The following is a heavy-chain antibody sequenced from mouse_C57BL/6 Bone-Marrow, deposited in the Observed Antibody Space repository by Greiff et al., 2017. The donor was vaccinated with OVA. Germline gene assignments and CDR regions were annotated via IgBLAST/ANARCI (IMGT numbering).Heavy chain of an antibody. V-gene: IGHV1-81*01. CDR2: IYTRSGNT. CDR3: ASRAVRPRYSNYIAY. Sequence: QVKLKESGAELARPGASVKLSCKASGYTFTSYGISWVKQSTGQGLEWIGEIYTRSGNTYYNEKFKGKATLTADKTSSTEYMELRSLTSEDSAVYFCASRAVRPRYSNYIAYWGQGTLVTVSA. CDR1: GYTFTSYG. J-gene: IGHJ3*01. D-gene: IGHD2-5*01.